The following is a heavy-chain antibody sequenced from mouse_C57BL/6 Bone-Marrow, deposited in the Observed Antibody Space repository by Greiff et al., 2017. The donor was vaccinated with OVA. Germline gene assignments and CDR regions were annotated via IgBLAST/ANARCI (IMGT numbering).Heavy chain of an antibody. V-gene: IGHV14-3*01. CDR1: GFNIKNTY. J-gene: IGHJ4*01. D-gene: IGHD1-1*01. Sequence: VQLQQSVAELVRPGASVKLSCTASGFNIKNTYMHWVKQRPEQGLEWIGRIDPANDNTKYAPKFQGKATMTADPSSNPAYLQLSSLSTEDTAVDYCARRNFGRSFYAMDYWGQGTSVTVSS. CDR2: IDPANDNT. CDR3: ARRNFGRSFYAMDY.